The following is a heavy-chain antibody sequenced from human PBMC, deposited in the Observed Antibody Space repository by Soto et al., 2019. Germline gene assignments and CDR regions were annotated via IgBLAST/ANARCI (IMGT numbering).Heavy chain of an antibody. Sequence: VSVKVSCKASGYTFTGYYMHWVRQAPGQGLEWMGWINPNSGGTNYAQKFQGWVTMTRDTSISTAYMELSRLRSDDTAVYYCAREGIGSGTTDYYYYGMDVWGQGTTVTVSS. J-gene: IGHJ6*02. D-gene: IGHD1-1*01. V-gene: IGHV1-2*04. CDR2: INPNSGGT. CDR1: GYTFTGYY. CDR3: AREGIGSGTTDYYYYGMDV.